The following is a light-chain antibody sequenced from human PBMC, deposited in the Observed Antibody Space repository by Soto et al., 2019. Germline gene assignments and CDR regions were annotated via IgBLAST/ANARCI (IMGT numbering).Light chain of an antibody. J-gene: IGKJ2*01. Sequence: IVLTQSPATRSVSPGERATLSFRSSQSVSSLLAWYQQKPRQAPRLLIYDTSTRATGIPARFSGSGSGTDLTLTISSLQSEDFAIYYCQQYNIWPYTFGQGTKVDI. CDR3: QQYNIWPYT. CDR1: QSVSSL. V-gene: IGKV3-15*01. CDR2: DTS.